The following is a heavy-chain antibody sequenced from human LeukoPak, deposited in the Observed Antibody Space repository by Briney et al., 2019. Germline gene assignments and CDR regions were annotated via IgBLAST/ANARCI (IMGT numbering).Heavy chain of an antibody. Sequence: PGGPLRLSCAAWGFTFITFGMLWVPQAPGKGLVGGAVKWYDVSKEYHAAPEKGRFTISRDNSRNTLYLQMSSLRAEDTAVYYCARELETAMVFDFWGQGTLVTVSS. CDR2: KWYDVSKE. CDR3: ARELETAMVFDF. J-gene: IGHJ4*02. D-gene: IGHD5-18*01. V-gene: IGHV3-33*01. CDR1: GFTFITFG.